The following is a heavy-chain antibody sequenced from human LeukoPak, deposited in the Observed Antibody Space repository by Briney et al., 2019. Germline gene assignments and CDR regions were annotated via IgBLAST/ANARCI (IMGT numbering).Heavy chain of an antibody. Sequence: GRSLRLSCAASGFTFDDYAMHWVRHAPGKGLEWVSGISWNSGSIGYADSVKGRFTISRDNAKNSLYLQMNSLRAEDTALYYCAKDMSPYYGSGSYLDYWGQGTLVTVSS. D-gene: IGHD3-10*01. CDR1: GFTFDDYA. CDR2: ISWNSGSI. V-gene: IGHV3-9*01. CDR3: AKDMSPYYGSGSYLDY. J-gene: IGHJ4*02.